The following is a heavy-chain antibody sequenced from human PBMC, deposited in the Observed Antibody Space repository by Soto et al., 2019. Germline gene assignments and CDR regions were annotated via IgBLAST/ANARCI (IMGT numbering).Heavy chain of an antibody. CDR3: ARAFSRNDNGDY. D-gene: IGHD1-1*01. V-gene: IGHV3-21*01. J-gene: IGHJ4*02. Sequence: EVQLVESGGGLVKPGGSLRLSCAASGFTFSSYSMNWVRQAPGKGLEWVSSISSSSSYIYYADSVKGRFTISRDNAKNSLYLQMNSLSAEDTAVYYCARAFSRNDNGDYWGQGTLVTVSS. CDR2: ISSSSSYI. CDR1: GFTFSSYS.